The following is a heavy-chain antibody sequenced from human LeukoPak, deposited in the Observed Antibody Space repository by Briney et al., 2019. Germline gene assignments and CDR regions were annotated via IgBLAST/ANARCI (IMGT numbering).Heavy chain of an antibody. V-gene: IGHV3-7*01. CDR2: MNIDGSEK. CDR1: GFTFSSYW. D-gene: IGHD6-13*01. Sequence: HAGGSLRLSCAASGFTFSSYWMGWVRQAPGKRLEWVANMNIDGSEKYYADSAKGRFTISRDNAKNSLYLQMNSLRAEDTAVYYCARDDLWYSSSWQVYYYYYGMDVWGQGTTVTVSS. CDR3: ARDDLWYSSSWQVYYYYYGMDV. J-gene: IGHJ6*02.